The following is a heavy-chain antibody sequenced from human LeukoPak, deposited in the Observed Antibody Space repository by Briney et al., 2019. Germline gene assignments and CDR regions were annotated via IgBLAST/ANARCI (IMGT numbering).Heavy chain of an antibody. CDR2: ISGSGDST. D-gene: IGHD4-17*01. Sequence: PGGSLRLSCAASGFTFSSYAMSWVRQAPGKGLEWVSAISGSGDSTYYADSVKGRFTISRDNSKNTLYLQMNSLRAEDTAAYYCAKDGYGDYGRRGAFDIWGQGTVVTVSS. CDR1: GFTFSSYA. V-gene: IGHV3-23*01. J-gene: IGHJ3*02. CDR3: AKDGYGDYGRRGAFDI.